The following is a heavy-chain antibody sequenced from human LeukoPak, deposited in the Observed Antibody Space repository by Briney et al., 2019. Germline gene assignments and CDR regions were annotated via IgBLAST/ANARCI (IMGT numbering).Heavy chain of an antibody. J-gene: IGHJ4*02. CDR1: GFTFSSNA. V-gene: IGHV3-23*01. CDR3: AKAHYDFWSGYPYFDY. Sequence: GASLRLSCAASGFTFSSNAMSWVRQAPEKGLEWVSAISDRGGTTYYADSVKGRFTISRDNSKNTLYLQMNSLRAEDTAVYHCAKAHYDFWSGYPYFDYWGQGMLVTVSS. D-gene: IGHD3-3*01. CDR2: ISDRGGTT.